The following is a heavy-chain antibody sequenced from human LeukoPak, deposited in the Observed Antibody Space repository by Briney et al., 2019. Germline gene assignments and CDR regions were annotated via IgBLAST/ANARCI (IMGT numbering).Heavy chain of an antibody. Sequence: PGGSLRLSCAASGFIFSDYYMNWIRQAPGKGLEWLSYISSSGSRTNFADSVKGRFTSSRDNAKNSLYLQMNSLRAEDTAIYYCAKLGGDHRGPFDIWGQGTMVTVSS. D-gene: IGHD4-23*01. V-gene: IGHV3-11*03. J-gene: IGHJ3*02. CDR3: AKLGGDHRGPFDI. CDR2: ISSSGSRT. CDR1: GFIFSDYY.